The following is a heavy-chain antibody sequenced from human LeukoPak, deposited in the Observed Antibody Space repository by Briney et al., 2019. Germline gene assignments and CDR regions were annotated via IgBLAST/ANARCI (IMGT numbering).Heavy chain of an antibody. Sequence: PGGSLRLSCAASGFTFSTCGMNWVRKAPGKGLEWVSFISGSGSSIYHADSVKGRFTISRDNSNNTLYLRMNSLRAEDTAVYYCAKDRYGDYSFDSWGQGALVTVSS. V-gene: IGHV3-23*01. J-gene: IGHJ4*02. CDR2: ISGSGSSI. CDR1: GFTFSTCG. D-gene: IGHD4-17*01. CDR3: AKDRYGDYSFDS.